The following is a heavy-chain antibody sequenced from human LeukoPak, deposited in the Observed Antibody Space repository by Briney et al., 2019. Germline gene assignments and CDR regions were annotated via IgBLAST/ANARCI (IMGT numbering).Heavy chain of an antibody. V-gene: IGHV4-59*11. CDR3: ARDKSPKSGYSYGSIDY. CDR1: GGSISSHY. Sequence: SETLSLTCTVSGGSISSHYWSWIRQPPGKGLEWIGYIYYSGSTNYNPSLKSRVTISVDTSKNQFSLKLSSVTAADTAVYYCARDKSPKSGYSYGSIDYWGQGTLVTVSS. CDR2: IYYSGST. J-gene: IGHJ4*02. D-gene: IGHD5-18*01.